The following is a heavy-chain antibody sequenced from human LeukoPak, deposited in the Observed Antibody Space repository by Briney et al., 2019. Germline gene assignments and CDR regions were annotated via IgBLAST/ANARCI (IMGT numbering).Heavy chain of an antibody. CDR1: GYSFTSYW. D-gene: IGHD2-2*01. V-gene: IGHV5-10-1*01. CDR2: IDPSDSYT. J-gene: IGHJ4*02. Sequence: GESLKISCKGSGYSFTSYWISWVRQMPGKGLEWMGRIDPSDSYTNYSPSFQGHVTISADKSISTAYLQWSSLRAEDTAVYYCAKGMGYQLRDFDYWGQGTLVTVSS. CDR3: AKGMGYQLRDFDY.